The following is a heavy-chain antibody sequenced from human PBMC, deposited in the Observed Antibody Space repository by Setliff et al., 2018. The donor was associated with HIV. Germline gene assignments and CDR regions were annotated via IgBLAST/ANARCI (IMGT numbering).Heavy chain of an antibody. V-gene: IGHV4-4*09. CDR3: ARLSGEFEY. J-gene: IGHJ4*02. CDR2: IYTSGST. Sequence: SETLSLTCTVSGGSIGNRYWSWIRETPGKGLEWIGYIYTSGSTNYNPALKSRVTISLDTSKNQFSLKLTSVTAADTAVYYCARLSGEFEYWGQGTLVTVSS. CDR1: GGSIGNRY. D-gene: IGHD2-15*01.